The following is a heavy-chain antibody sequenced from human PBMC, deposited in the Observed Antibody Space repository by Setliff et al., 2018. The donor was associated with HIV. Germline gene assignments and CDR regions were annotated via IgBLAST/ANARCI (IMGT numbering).Heavy chain of an antibody. Sequence: ASVKVSCKASGYTFTAYYMHWVRQAPGQGLEWMGRINPNSGGTNYAQKFQGRVTMTRDTSITTAYMALSRLRSDDTAVYYCAKVFSSSWGRPFYFDSWGQRSLVTVSS. CDR2: INPNSGGT. D-gene: IGHD6-13*01. V-gene: IGHV1-2*06. J-gene: IGHJ4*02. CDR3: AKVFSSSWGRPFYFDS. CDR1: GYTFTAYY.